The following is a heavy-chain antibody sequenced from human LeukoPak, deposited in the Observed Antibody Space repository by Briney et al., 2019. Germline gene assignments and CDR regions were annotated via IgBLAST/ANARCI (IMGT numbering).Heavy chain of an antibody. Sequence: SETLSLTCTVSGASISTYYWSWIRQPPGKGQEWIGYIYYSGSTNYNPSLKGRVTMSVDTSKNQFSLRLTSVTAADTAVYYCARGQRNYFRAVDDWGQGPLVTVSS. J-gene: IGHJ4*02. CDR3: ARGQRNYFRAVDD. V-gene: IGHV4-59*01. CDR2: IYYSGST. D-gene: IGHD1-7*01. CDR1: GASISTYY.